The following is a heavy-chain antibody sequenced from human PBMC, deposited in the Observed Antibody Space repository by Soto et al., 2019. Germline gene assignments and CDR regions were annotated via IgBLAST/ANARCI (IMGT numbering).Heavy chain of an antibody. CDR1: GASINSGDYY. CDR2: IYYSGST. J-gene: IGHJ5*02. Sequence: PSETLSLTCTVSGASINSGDYYWSWIRQPPGKGLEWIGYIYYSGSTYYNPSLKSRVTMSVDTSKNQFSLKLSSVTAADTAVYYCAGFSEVAATEINWFDPWGQGTLVTVSS. D-gene: IGHD2-15*01. CDR3: AGFSEVAATEINWFDP. V-gene: IGHV4-30-4*01.